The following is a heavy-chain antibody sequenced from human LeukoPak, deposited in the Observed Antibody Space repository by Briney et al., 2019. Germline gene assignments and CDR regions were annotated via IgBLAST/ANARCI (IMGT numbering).Heavy chain of an antibody. Sequence: ASVKVSCKASGYTFTGYYMHWVRQAPGQGLEWMGWINPNSGGTNYAQKFQGWVTMTRDTSISTVYMELSRLNSDDTAVYYCARDDFWSGYYNYWGQGTLVTVSS. J-gene: IGHJ4*02. D-gene: IGHD3-3*01. CDR1: GYTFTGYY. V-gene: IGHV1-2*04. CDR2: INPNSGGT. CDR3: ARDDFWSGYYNY.